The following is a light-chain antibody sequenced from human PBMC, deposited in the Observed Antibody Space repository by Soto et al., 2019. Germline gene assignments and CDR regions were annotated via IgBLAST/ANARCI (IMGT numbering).Light chain of an antibody. CDR3: QPYDDLPRT. J-gene: IGKJ2*01. CDR2: DAS. Sequence: DIQMTQSPSSLSASVGDRVTITCQASQVISNNLHWYQVKPGKAPKLLIYDASNLETGVPSRFSGNGSGTDFTFTINSLEPEDVATYYCQPYDDLPRTFGQGTKLQVK. V-gene: IGKV1-33*01. CDR1: QVISNN.